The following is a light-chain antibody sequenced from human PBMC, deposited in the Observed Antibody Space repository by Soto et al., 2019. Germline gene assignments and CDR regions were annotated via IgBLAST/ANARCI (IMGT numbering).Light chain of an antibody. CDR2: DVS. J-gene: IGLJ1*01. CDR1: SRDVGGYNF. Sequence: QSALTQPASVSGSPGQSITMSCTGSSRDVGGYNFVSWYQQHPDKPPKLMIYDVSNRPSGVSNRFSGSKSGNTASLTISGLQAGDEADYYCSSYTSSSTYVFGTGTKLTVL. CDR3: SSYTSSSTYV. V-gene: IGLV2-14*01.